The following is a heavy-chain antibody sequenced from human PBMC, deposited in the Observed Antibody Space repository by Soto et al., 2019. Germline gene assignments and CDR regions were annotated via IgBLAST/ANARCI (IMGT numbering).Heavy chain of an antibody. V-gene: IGHV3-33*01. J-gene: IGHJ3*02. CDR1: GFTFSSYG. Sequence: QVQLVESGGGVVQPGRSLRLSCAASGFTFSSYGMHWVRQAPGKGLEWVAVIWYDGSNKYYADSVKGRFTISRDNSKNTLYLQMNCLRAEDTAVYYCATIVVVVAADLGAFDIWGQGTMVTVSS. CDR2: IWYDGSNK. D-gene: IGHD2-15*01. CDR3: ATIVVVVAADLGAFDI.